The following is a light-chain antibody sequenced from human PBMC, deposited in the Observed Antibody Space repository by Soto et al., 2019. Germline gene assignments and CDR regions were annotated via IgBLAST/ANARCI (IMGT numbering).Light chain of an antibody. CDR2: GAS. CDR3: QQYGSSSWT. V-gene: IGKV3-20*01. Sequence: EIVLTQSPGTLSLSPGERATLSCRASQSFSSSFLAWYQQKPGQAPRLLIYGASSRATGIPDRFSGSGSGTDFSLTISRLEPEDFAVYYCQQYGSSSWTFGQGTKVELK. CDR1: QSFSSSF. J-gene: IGKJ1*01.